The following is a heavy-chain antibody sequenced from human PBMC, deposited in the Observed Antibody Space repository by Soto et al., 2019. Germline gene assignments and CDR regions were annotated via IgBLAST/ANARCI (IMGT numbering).Heavy chain of an antibody. CDR1: GGSISSGDYY. J-gene: IGHJ6*02. CDR2: IYYSGST. D-gene: IGHD3-3*01. V-gene: IGHV4-30-4*01. Sequence: SETLSLTCTVSGGSISSGDYYWSWIRQPPGKGLEWIGYIYYSGSTYYNPSLKSRVTISVDTSKNQFSLKLSSVTAADTAVYYCARDHSPDYDFPSYYYGMDVGGQGTTVTVSS. CDR3: ARDHSPDYDFPSYYYGMDV.